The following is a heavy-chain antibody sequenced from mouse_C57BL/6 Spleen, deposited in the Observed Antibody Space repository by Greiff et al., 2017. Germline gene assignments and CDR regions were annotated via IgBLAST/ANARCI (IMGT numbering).Heavy chain of an antibody. CDR2: IWGGGST. J-gene: IGHJ3*01. CDR3: ASGASGGFAY. V-gene: IGHV2-6*01. Sequence: VKLKESGPGLVAPSQSLSIPCTVSGFSLTSYGVDWVRQSPGKGLEWLGVIWGGGSTNYNSALNSRMSISKDNSKSQVSVEMNSLQTDDTAMYYCASGASGGFAYWGQGTLVTVSA. CDR1: GFSLTSYG.